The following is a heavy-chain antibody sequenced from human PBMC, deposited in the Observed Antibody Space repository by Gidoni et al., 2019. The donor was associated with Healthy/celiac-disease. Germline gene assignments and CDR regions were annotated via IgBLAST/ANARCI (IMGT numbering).Heavy chain of an antibody. Sequence: QVQLVQSGAEVKKPGSSVKVSCKASGGTFSSSAISWVRQAPGQGLEWMGGIIPIFGTANYAQKFQGRVTITADESTSTAYMELSSLRSEDTAVYYCAIALVVAAKSYYYYYGMDVWGQGTTVTVSS. V-gene: IGHV1-69*01. CDR1: GGTFSSSA. CDR2: IIPIFGTA. CDR3: AIALVVAAKSYYYYYGMDV. D-gene: IGHD2-15*01. J-gene: IGHJ6*02.